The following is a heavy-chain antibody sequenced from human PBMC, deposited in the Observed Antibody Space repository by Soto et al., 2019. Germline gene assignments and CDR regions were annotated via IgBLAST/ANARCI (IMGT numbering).Heavy chain of an antibody. Sequence: SETLSLTCTVSGSSISSSSYYWGWIRQPPGKGLEWIGSIYYSGSTYYNPSLKSRVTISVDTSKNQFSLKLSSVTAADTAVYYCASSPMIITMVRGVIIRYYYGMDVWGQGTTVTVSS. CDR3: ASSPMIITMVRGVIIRYYYGMDV. CDR1: GSSISSSSYY. CDR2: IYYSGST. J-gene: IGHJ6*02. D-gene: IGHD3-10*01. V-gene: IGHV4-39*01.